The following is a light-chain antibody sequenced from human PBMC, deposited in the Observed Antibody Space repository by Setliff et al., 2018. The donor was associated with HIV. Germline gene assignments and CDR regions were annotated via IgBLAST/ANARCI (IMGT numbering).Light chain of an antibody. CDR1: SSDVGGYKF. J-gene: IGLJ1*01. CDR3: SSYAGSNNV. CDR2: EVN. Sequence: QSALAQPPSASGSPGQSVTISCTGTSSDVGGYKFVSWYQQHPGKAPKLIISEVNKRPSGVPDRFSGSKSGNTASLTVSGLQAEDEADYYCSSYAGSNNVFGTGTKVT. V-gene: IGLV2-8*01.